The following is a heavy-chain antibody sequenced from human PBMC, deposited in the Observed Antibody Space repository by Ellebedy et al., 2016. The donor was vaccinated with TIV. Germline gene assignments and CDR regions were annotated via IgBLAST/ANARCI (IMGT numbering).Heavy chain of an antibody. D-gene: IGHD5-24*01. CDR3: ARVEMATIVPPDY. Sequence: GESLKISCAASGFTFSDYYMSWIRQAPGTGLEWVSYISSSSSYIYYADSVKGRFTISRDNAKNSLYLQMNSLRAEDTAVYYCARVEMATIVPPDYWGQGTLVTVSS. V-gene: IGHV3-11*06. J-gene: IGHJ4*02. CDR2: ISSSSSYI. CDR1: GFTFSDYY.